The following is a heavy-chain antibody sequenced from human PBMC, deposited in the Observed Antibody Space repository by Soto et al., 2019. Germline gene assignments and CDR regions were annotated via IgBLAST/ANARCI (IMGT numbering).Heavy chain of an antibody. D-gene: IGHD1-26*01. Sequence: SETLSLTCSFSCDSVSTDRYFWTWIRQPPGKGLEWIAYISYTGDTNYNPSLKSRVTISIDTSRNQFSLTLTSVTAADTAVYFCARIVVGATVDLWGQGSLVTVSS. CDR1: CDSVSTDRYF. J-gene: IGHJ5*02. V-gene: IGHV4-61*01. CDR2: ISYTGDT. CDR3: ARIVVGATVDL.